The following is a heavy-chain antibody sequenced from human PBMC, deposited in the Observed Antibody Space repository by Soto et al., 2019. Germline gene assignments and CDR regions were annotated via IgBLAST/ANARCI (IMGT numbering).Heavy chain of an antibody. CDR2: IYYSGST. Sequence: SETLSLTCTFSCGSIISGDYYWSWIRQPPGKGLEWIGYIYYSGSTYYNPSLKSRVTISVDTSKNQFSLKLSSVTAADTAVYYCARAPSVGATHYYYYYGMDVWGQGTTVTVSS. V-gene: IGHV4-30-4*01. CDR3: ARAPSVGATHYYYYYGMDV. D-gene: IGHD1-26*01. J-gene: IGHJ6*02. CDR1: CGSIISGDYY.